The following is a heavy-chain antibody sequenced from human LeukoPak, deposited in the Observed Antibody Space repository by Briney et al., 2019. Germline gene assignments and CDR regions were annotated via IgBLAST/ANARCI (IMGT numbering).Heavy chain of an antibody. V-gene: IGHV3-20*04. Sequence: PGGSLRLSCAASGFTFDDYGMGWLRQAPGKGLEWVSGINWNGGSTGYADSVKGRFTISRDNAKNSLYLQMNSLRAEDTALYYCAREASGWFQYYYYYYMDVWGKGTTVTVSS. CDR2: INWNGGST. CDR1: GFTFDDYG. D-gene: IGHD6-19*01. J-gene: IGHJ6*03. CDR3: AREASGWFQYYYYYYMDV.